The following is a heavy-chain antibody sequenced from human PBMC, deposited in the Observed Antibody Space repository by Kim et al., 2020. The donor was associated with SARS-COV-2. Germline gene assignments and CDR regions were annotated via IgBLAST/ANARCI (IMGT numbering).Heavy chain of an antibody. J-gene: IGHJ4*02. CDR3: AKGSSGWYDGCFDY. V-gene: IGHV3-43*01. D-gene: IGHD6-19*01. CDR2: ISWDSGST. Sequence: GGSLRLSCAASGFTFDDYTMHWVRQAPGKGLEWVSLISWDSGSTYYADSVKGRFTISRDNSKNSLYLQMNSLRTEDTALYYCAKGSSGWYDGCFDYWGQGTLVTVSS. CDR1: GFTFDDYT.